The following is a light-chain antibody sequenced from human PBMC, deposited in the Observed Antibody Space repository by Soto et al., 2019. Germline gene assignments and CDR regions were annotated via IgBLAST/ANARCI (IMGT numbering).Light chain of an antibody. CDR3: QSFDSSLGDYV. CDR1: SSNIGAGYD. CDR2: RND. Sequence: QAVVTQPPSVSGAPGQRVTISCTGSSSNIGAGYDVHWYQQLPGTVPKLLIYRNDNRPSGVPDRFSGSKSGTSASLAITGLQAEDEADYYCQSFDSSLGDYVIGTGTKVTVL. V-gene: IGLV1-40*01. J-gene: IGLJ1*01.